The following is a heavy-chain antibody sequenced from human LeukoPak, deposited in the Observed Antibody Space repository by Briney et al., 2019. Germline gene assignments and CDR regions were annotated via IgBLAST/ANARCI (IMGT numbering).Heavy chain of an antibody. V-gene: IGHV3-7*01. CDR3: ARENDGFDI. Sequence: GGSLRLSCEASGFTFSSHIISWVRQAPGKGLEWVANTKQDGSDKYYVDSVKGRFTISRDNAKNSLHLQMNSLRVEDTAVYFCARENDGFDIWGQGTTVTVSS. J-gene: IGHJ3*02. CDR2: TKQDGSDK. CDR1: GFTFSSHI.